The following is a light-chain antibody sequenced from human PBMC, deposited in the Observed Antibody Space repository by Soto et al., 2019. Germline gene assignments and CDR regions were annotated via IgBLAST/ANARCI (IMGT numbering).Light chain of an antibody. J-gene: IGLJ1*01. CDR1: SSDVGGFNY. CDR2: DVT. Sequence: QSALTQPASVSGSPGQSITISCTGTSSDVGGFNYVYLYQQHPGKAPKLMIYDVTNRPSGVSYRFSGSKSGNTAYLTISGLQAEDEADYYCNSYTSSRTYVFGTGTKVTVL. V-gene: IGLV2-14*03. CDR3: NSYTSSRTYV.